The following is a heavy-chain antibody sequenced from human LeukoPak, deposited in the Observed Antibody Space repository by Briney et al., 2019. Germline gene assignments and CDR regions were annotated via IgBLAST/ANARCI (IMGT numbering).Heavy chain of an antibody. CDR2: ISGSGYTI. CDR1: GFTFSDYY. CDR3: ARAASYSEYYYYYMDV. Sequence: GSLLLSCAASGFTFSDYYMSWIRPAPGKGLEWVSYISGSGYTIYYADSVKGRFTISRDNAKNSLYLQMNSLRAEDTAVYYCARAASYSEYYYYYMDVWGKGTTVTVSS. D-gene: IGHD1-26*01. J-gene: IGHJ6*03. V-gene: IGHV3-11*01.